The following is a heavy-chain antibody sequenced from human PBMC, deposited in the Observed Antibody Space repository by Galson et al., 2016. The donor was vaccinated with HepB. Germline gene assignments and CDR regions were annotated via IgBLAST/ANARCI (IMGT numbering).Heavy chain of an antibody. V-gene: IGHV1-18*01. CDR2: ISPYNGNT. J-gene: IGHJ4*02. Sequence: SVKVSCKASGYTFSTYGISWVRQAPGQGPEWMGWISPYNGNTNYAQKFQGRVTMTTDTSTSTAYMELRSLTSDDTAVYYCAREAEERGVILMPYWGQGTLVTVSS. CDR3: AREAEERGVILMPY. D-gene: IGHD3-10*01. CDR1: GYTFSTYG.